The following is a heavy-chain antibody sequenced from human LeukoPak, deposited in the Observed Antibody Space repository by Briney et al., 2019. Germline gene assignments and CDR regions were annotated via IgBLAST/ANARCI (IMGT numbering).Heavy chain of an antibody. CDR3: ARDNYYDSSGYYWSPYYFDY. CDR1: GFTFSSYE. J-gene: IGHJ4*02. D-gene: IGHD3-22*01. CDR2: ISSSGSTI. Sequence: GGSLRLSCAASGFTFSSYEMNWVRQAPGKGLEWVSYISSSGSTIYYADSVKGRFTISRDNAKNSLYLQMNSLRAEDTAVYYCARDNYYDSSGYYWSPYYFDYWGQGTLFTVSS. V-gene: IGHV3-48*03.